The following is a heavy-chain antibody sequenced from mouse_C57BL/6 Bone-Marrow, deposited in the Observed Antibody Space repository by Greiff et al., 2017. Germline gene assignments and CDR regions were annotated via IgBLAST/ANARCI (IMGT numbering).Heavy chain of an antibody. CDR3: ARAPYYYGSSYWYVDV. CDR1: GYTFTDYY. V-gene: IGHV1-19*01. D-gene: IGHD1-1*01. CDR2: INPYNGGT. J-gene: IGHJ1*03. Sequence: VQLQQSGPVLVKPGASVKMSCKASGYTFTDYYMNWVKQSHGKSLEWIGVINPYNGGTSYNQKFKGKATLTVAKSSSTAYMELNSLTSEDSAIYYCARAPYYYGSSYWYVDVWGTGTTVTVSS.